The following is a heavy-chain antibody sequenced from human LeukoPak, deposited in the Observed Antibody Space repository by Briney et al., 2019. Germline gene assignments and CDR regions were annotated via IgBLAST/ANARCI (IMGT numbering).Heavy chain of an antibody. CDR2: INSDGSST. CDR1: GFTFSNYW. V-gene: IGHV3-74*01. CDR3: PARGYCSSTSCLLEY. Sequence: PGGSLRLSCAASGFTFSNYWMHWVRQVPGKGLVWVSRINSDGSSTSYADSVKGRFTISRDNAKNTVFLQMNSLRVEDTAVYYCPARGYCSSTSCLLEYWGQGTLVTVSS. D-gene: IGHD2-2*01. J-gene: IGHJ4*02.